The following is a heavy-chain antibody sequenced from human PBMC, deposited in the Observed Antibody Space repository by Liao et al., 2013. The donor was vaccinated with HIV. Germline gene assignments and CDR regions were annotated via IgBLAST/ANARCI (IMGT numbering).Heavy chain of an antibody. D-gene: IGHD3-3*01. CDR1: GGSISSGGGY. V-gene: IGHV4-61*02. Sequence: QLQLQESGPGLVKPSETLSLTCTVSGGSISSGGGYWSWIRQPAGKGLEWIGRVYSSGSTDYNPSLKSRVTISVDRSKKQFSLKVNSVTAADTAVYYCARGSRRDFWSGYMIDYWGQGTLVTVSS. CDR3: ARGSRRDFWSGYMIDY. J-gene: IGHJ4*02. CDR2: VYSSGST.